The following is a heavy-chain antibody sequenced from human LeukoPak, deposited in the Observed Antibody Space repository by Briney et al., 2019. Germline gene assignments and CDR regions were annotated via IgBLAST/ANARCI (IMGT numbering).Heavy chain of an antibody. J-gene: IGHJ5*02. CDR3: TRDSGTYNWFDP. V-gene: IGHV3-73*01. CDR1: GFTFSGSA. D-gene: IGHD1-26*01. CDR2: IDKKDKGYATAT. Sequence: GGSLRLSCAASGFTFSGSAIHWVRQSSRKGLEWVGQIDKKDKGYATATAYAASVKDRFTISRDDSINTAYLQMKSLKTEDTALYYCTRDSGTYNWFDPWGQGTLVTVSS.